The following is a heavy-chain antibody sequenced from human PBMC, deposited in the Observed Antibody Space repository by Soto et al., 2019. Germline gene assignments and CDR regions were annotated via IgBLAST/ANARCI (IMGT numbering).Heavy chain of an antibody. CDR2: ISYDGSNK. D-gene: IGHD3-9*01. J-gene: IGHJ4*02. V-gene: IGHV3-30*18. Sequence: QVQLVESGGGVVQPGRSLRLSCAASGFTFSSYGMHWVRQAPGKGLEWVAVISYDGSNKYYADSVKGPFTISRDTSKNTLYLPMNSLRAEYTAVYYCAKALVPSYILTGYSFDSWGQGTLVTVSS. CDR1: GFTFSSYG. CDR3: AKALVPSYILTGYSFDS.